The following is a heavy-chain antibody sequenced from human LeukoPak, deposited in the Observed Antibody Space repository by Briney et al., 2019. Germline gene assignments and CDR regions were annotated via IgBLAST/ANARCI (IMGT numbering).Heavy chain of an antibody. Sequence: PSETLSLTCTVSGGSISSGDYYWSWIRQPPGKGLEWIGYIYYSGSTYYNPSLKSRVTISVDTSKNQFSLKLSSVTAADTAVYYCARDGQDYYLDYWGQGTLATVSS. V-gene: IGHV4-30-4*01. CDR1: GGSISSGDYY. CDR2: IYYSGST. J-gene: IGHJ4*02. D-gene: IGHD3-10*01. CDR3: ARDGQDYYLDY.